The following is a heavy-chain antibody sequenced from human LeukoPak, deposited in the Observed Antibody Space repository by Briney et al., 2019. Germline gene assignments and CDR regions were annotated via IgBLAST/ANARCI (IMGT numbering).Heavy chain of an antibody. CDR2: INPSGGST. J-gene: IGHJ5*02. D-gene: IGHD3-22*01. V-gene: IGHV1-46*01. CDR3: AREENYYDSSGYFNWFDP. CDR1: GYTFTSYY. Sequence: GASVKVSCKASGYTFTSYYMHWVRQAPGEGLEWMGIINPSGGSTSYAQKFQGRVTMTRDMSTSTVYMELSSLRSEDTAVYYCAREENYYDSSGYFNWFDPWGQGTLVTVSS.